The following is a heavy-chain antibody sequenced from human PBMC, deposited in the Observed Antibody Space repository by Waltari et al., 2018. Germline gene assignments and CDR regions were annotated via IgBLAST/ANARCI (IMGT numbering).Heavy chain of an antibody. CDR2: SCPCDAAT. V-gene: IGHV5-51*01. Sequence: EVQLVQSGAEVKKPGESLKISCKGSGYSFTSYWIGWVRQMPGKCLEWLGISCPCDAATRYRPSCQGQVTISADKSIRTAYLQWSSLKSSYTAMYYCARHGDYYYYYMDVWGKGTTVTVSS. D-gene: IGHD3-16*01. J-gene: IGHJ6*03. CDR1: GYSFTSYW. CDR3: ARHGDYYYYYMDV.